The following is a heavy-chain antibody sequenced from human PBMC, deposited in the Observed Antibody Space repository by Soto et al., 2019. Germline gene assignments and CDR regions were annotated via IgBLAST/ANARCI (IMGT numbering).Heavy chain of an antibody. CDR2: INHSGST. Sequence: SETLSLTCAVYGGSFSGYYWSWIRQPPGKGLEWIGEINHSGSTNYNPSLKSRVTISVDTSKNQFSLKLSSVTAADTAVYYCARGKGTAMVLTYYYYYYMDVWGKGTTVT. CDR3: ARGKGTAMVLTYYYYYYMDV. CDR1: GGSFSGYY. J-gene: IGHJ6*03. V-gene: IGHV4-34*01. D-gene: IGHD5-18*01.